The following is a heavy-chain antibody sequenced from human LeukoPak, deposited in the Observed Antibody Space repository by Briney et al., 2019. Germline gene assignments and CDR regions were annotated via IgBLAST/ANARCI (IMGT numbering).Heavy chain of an antibody. Sequence: SETLSLTCTVSGGSITSSSYYWGWIRQPPGTGLEWIGSIYYSGSTNYNPSLKSRVTISVDTSKNQFSLKLSSVTAADTAVYYCARVSLDGGWYFDYWGQGTLVTVSS. D-gene: IGHD6-19*01. CDR1: GGSITSSSYY. CDR2: IYYSGST. J-gene: IGHJ4*02. V-gene: IGHV4-39*07. CDR3: ARVSLDGGWYFDY.